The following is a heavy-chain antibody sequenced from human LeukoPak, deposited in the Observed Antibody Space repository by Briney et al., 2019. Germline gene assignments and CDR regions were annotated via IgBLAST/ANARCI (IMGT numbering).Heavy chain of an antibody. V-gene: IGHV3-30*02. J-gene: IGHJ3*02. CDR1: GFPFPTYA. Sequence: PGGSLRLSCAASGFPFPTYAMKWVRQAPGKGLEWVAFIRYDGSNKYYADSVKGRFTISRDNSKNTLYLQMNSLRAEDTALYYCARTSPLAAAGARRAFDIWGRGTMVTVSS. CDR2: IRYDGSNK. D-gene: IGHD6-13*01. CDR3: ARTSPLAAAGARRAFDI.